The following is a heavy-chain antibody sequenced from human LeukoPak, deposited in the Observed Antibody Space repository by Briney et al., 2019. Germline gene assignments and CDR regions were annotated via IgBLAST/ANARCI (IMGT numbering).Heavy chain of an antibody. D-gene: IGHD6-19*01. CDR2: IRGSGGST. Sequence: PGGSLRHSCAASGFTFSSYAMSWVRQAPGKGLELVSAIRGSGGSTYYTDSVKGRFTISRDNSKNTLYLQMNSLRAEDTAVYCCAKDSSGFVFDYWGQGTLVTVSS. CDR3: AKDSSGFVFDY. CDR1: GFTFSSYA. J-gene: IGHJ4*01. V-gene: IGHV3-23*01.